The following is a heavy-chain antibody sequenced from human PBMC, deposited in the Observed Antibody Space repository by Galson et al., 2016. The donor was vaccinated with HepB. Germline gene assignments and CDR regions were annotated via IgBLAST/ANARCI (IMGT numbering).Heavy chain of an antibody. J-gene: IGHJ6*04. CDR3: SRKKPLDCYGGSCFYYFGMDV. Sequence: SLRLSCAASGFTFSSYEMNWVRQAPGKGLEWVAYISSSGSTIYYADSVKGRFTISRDNAKNSMYLQMNSLRAEDTAIYYCSRKKPLDCYGGSCFYYFGMDVWGKGTTVIVSS. CDR2: ISSSGSTI. CDR1: GFTFSSYE. V-gene: IGHV3-48*03. D-gene: IGHD4-23*01.